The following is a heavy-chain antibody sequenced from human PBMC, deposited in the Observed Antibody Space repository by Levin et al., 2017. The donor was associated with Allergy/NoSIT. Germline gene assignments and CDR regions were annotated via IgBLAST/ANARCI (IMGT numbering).Heavy chain of an antibody. CDR3: AARGYCSSTSCFRYYYYYMDV. J-gene: IGHJ6*03. CDR1: GFTFSSYS. V-gene: IGHV3-48*01. Sequence: GESLKISCAASGFTFSSYSMNWVRQAPGKGLEWVSYISSSSSTIYYADSVKGRFTISRDNAKNSLYLQMNSLRAEDTAVYYCAARGYCSSTSCFRYYYYYMDVWGKGTTVTVSS. D-gene: IGHD2-2*01. CDR2: ISSSSSTI.